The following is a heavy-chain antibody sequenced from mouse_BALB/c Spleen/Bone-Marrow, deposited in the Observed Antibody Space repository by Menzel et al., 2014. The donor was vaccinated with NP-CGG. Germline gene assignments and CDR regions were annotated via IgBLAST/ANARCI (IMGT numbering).Heavy chain of an antibody. J-gene: IGHJ3*01. CDR2: IDPANGNT. CDR1: GFNIKDTH. V-gene: IGHV14-3*02. CDR3: ARDYANTAGFAS. D-gene: IGHD2-4*01. Sequence: EVQLQQSGAELVKPGASVKLSCTPSGFNIKDTHMHWVKQRPEQGLEWIGRIDPANGNTKYDPNFQGKATITADTSSNTAYLPLSSLTSEDTAFYSCARDYANTAGFASWGQGTLVTVS.